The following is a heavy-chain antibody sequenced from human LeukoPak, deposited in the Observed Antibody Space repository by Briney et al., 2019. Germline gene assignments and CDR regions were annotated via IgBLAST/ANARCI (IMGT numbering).Heavy chain of an antibody. V-gene: IGHV3-53*01. D-gene: IGHD6-6*01. CDR3: AGSIAARPDDYYYYMDV. Sequence: GRSLRLSCAASGFTVSSNYMSWVRQAPGKGLERVSVIYSGGSTYYADSVKGRFTISRDNSKNTLYLQMNSLRAEDTAVYYCAGSIAARPDDYYYYMDVWGKGTTVTVSS. CDR2: IYSGGST. CDR1: GFTVSSNY. J-gene: IGHJ6*03.